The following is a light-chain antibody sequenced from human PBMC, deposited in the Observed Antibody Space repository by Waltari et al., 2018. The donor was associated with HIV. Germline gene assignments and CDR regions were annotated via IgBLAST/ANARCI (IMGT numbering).Light chain of an antibody. CDR2: NTD. CDR3: ATWDDSLNAYV. V-gene: IGLV1-44*01. Sequence: QSVLTQPPSTSATPGQRVTIPFSGSSSNIGTNSVHWYQQLPGPAPRLLIYNTDQRPSGVPDRISGSRSGTSASLDISGVQSEDEADYYCATWDDSLNAYVFASGTKVNVL. J-gene: IGLJ1*01. CDR1: SSNIGTNS.